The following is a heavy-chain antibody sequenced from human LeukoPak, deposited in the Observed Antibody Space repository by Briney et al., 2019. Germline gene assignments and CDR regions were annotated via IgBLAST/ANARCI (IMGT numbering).Heavy chain of an antibody. J-gene: IGHJ3*02. CDR3: ARLAYYDGSLYYYNAFDI. Sequence: PSETLSLTCTVSGYSIESGYYWGWIRQPPGKGLEWIGSIYHSGSTYYNASLKSRVTIAVKTSKNQFSLMLTSVTAADTAVYYCARLAYYDGSLYYYNAFDIWGQGTMVTVSS. CDR1: GYSIESGYY. V-gene: IGHV4-38-2*02. D-gene: IGHD3-22*01. CDR2: IYHSGST.